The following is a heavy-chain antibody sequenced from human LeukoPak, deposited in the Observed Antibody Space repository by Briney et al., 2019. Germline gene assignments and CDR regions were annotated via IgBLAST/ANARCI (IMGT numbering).Heavy chain of an antibody. CDR1: GYTFTDYY. D-gene: IGHD3-3*01. CDR3: ARDYDYSRDY. Sequence: ASVKVSCKTSGYTFTDYYMHWVPQAPGQGLEWMGWINPNSGGTNYAQKFQDRVTMTRDTSISTAYMELKRLRSDDTPVYYCARDYDYSRDYWGQGTLVTVSS. CDR2: INPNSGGT. V-gene: IGHV1-2*02. J-gene: IGHJ4*02.